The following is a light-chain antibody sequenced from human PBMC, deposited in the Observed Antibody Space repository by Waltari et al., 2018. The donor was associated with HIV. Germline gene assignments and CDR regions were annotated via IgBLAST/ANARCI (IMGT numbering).Light chain of an antibody. Sequence: DIVMTQSPLSLPVTPGEPASISCRSSQSLLNSNGFHYLDWYLQKPGQSPRLLIYFGSNRAPVVPDRFSGSGSGTDFTLKISRVEAEDVGVYYCMQALQTPLITFGQGTRLEIK. J-gene: IGKJ5*01. V-gene: IGKV2-28*01. CDR2: FGS. CDR3: MQALQTPLIT. CDR1: QSLLNSNGFHY.